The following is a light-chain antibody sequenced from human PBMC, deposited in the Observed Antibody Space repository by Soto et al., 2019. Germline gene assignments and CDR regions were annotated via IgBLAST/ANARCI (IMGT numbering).Light chain of an antibody. CDR2: SSD. V-gene: IGLV1-44*01. J-gene: IGLJ2*01. CDR1: SSNIGSNT. CDR3: AAWDDSLNVVV. Sequence: QSVLTQPPSASGTPGQRVTISCSGSSSNIGSNTINWYQQLPGTAPKLLIYSSDQRPSGVPDRFSGSKSGTSVSLAISGLQSEDEADYYCAAWDDSLNVVVFGGGTKLNVL.